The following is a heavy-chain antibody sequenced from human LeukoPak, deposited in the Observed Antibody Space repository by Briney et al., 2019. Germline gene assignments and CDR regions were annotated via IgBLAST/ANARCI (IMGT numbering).Heavy chain of an antibody. D-gene: IGHD3-9*01. CDR3: ARTRGDWFLDS. V-gene: IGHV3-11*01. J-gene: IGHJ4*02. Sequence: GGSLRLSCATSGFTFSSYAMSWIRQAPGKGLEWVSYIRSSDTTISYADSVKGRFTISRDNADNSLYLQMNDLRADDTAVYYCARTRGDWFLDSWGQGTLVTVSS. CDR2: IRSSDTTI. CDR1: GFTFSSYA.